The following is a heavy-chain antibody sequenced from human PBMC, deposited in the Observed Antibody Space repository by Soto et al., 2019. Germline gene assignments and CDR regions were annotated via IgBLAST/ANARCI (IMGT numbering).Heavy chain of an antibody. J-gene: IGHJ4*02. CDR1: GFTFSCYA. CDR3: AKDRLHCSGGSCYLGLYYFDY. V-gene: IGHV3-23*01. CDR2: ISGSGGST. Sequence: TGGSLRLSCAASGFTFSCYAMSWVRQAPGKGLEWVSAISGSGGSTYYADSVKGRFTISRDNSKNTLYLQMNSLRAEDTAVYYCAKDRLHCSGGSCYLGLYYFDYWGQGTLVTVSS. D-gene: IGHD2-15*01.